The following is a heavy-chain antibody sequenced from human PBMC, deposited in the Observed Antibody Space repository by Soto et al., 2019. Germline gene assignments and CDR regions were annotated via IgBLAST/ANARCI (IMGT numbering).Heavy chain of an antibody. Sequence: PSETLSLACAVYGGSFSGYYWSLIRQPPGKGVEWSGKINDSGSTNYSPSIKSRVTISVDTSKNQFSLKLSSVTAANTAVYYCARGLSSSGWAYYYYYYGMDVWGQGTTVTVSS. CDR1: GGSFSGYY. J-gene: IGHJ6*02. V-gene: IGHV4-34*01. CDR2: INDSGST. CDR3: ARGLSSSGWAYYYYYYGMDV. D-gene: IGHD6-19*01.